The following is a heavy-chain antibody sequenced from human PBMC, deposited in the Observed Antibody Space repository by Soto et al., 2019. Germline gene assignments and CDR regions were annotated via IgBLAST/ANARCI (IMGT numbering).Heavy chain of an antibody. CDR2: ISAYNGNT. J-gene: IGHJ6*02. D-gene: IGHD1-1*01. CDR3: ARDLSNNWNRNDYYYYGMDG. V-gene: IGHV1-18*01. CDR1: GYTFTSYG. Sequence: QVQLVQSGAEVKKPGASVKVSCKASGYTFTSYGISWVRQAPGQGLEWMGWISAYNGNTNYAQKLQGRVTMTTDTSTSTAYMELRSLRSDDTAVYYCARDLSNNWNRNDYYYYGMDGWGQGTTVTVSS.